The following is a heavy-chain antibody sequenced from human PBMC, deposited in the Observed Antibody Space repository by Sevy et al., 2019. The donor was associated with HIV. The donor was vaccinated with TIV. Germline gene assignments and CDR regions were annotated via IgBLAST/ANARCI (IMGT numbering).Heavy chain of an antibody. CDR3: ARDPAIVSCYPSHYFDV. CDR2: IKEDGSQK. D-gene: IGHD3-9*01. J-gene: IGHJ4*02. V-gene: IGHV3-7*01. CDR1: GFSFSKYW. Sequence: GGSLRLSCAASGFSFSKYWMSWVRQAPGKGLEWVANIKEDGSQKNYLESVRGRFTISRDNAKNLLYLQMNNLRADDTAVYYGARDPAIVSCYPSHYFDVWGRGTLVTVSS.